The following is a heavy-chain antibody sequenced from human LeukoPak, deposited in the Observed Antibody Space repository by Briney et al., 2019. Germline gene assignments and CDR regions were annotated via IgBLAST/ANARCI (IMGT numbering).Heavy chain of an antibody. D-gene: IGHD5-18*01. CDR3: AKGRGYSQSSHLDY. Sequence: PGRSLRLSCAASGFTFSSYGMHWVRQAPGKGLEWVAVIWYDGSNKYYADSVKGRFTISRDNSKNTLYLQMNSLRAEDTAVYYCAKGRGYSQSSHLDYWGQGTLVTVSS. CDR1: GFTFSSYG. V-gene: IGHV3-33*06. CDR2: IWYDGSNK. J-gene: IGHJ4*02.